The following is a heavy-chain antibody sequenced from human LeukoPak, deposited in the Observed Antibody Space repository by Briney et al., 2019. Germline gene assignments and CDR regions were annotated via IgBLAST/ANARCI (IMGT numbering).Heavy chain of an antibody. Sequence: GGSLRLSCAASGFTFDDYTMHWVRQAPGKGLEWVSLITRDGGSTYYADSVKGRFTISRDNSKNSLYLQMNSLRAEDTAVYYCASQFWWAAVAGTTLDYWGQGTLVTVSS. CDR1: GFTFDDYT. CDR2: ITRDGGST. CDR3: ASQFWWAAVAGTTLDY. V-gene: IGHV3-43*01. D-gene: IGHD6-19*01. J-gene: IGHJ4*02.